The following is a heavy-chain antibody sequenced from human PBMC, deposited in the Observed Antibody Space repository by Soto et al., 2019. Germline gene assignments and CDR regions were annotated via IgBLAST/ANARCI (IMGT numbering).Heavy chain of an antibody. V-gene: IGHV3-9*01. CDR3: ARDLATTVVTSPYY. CDR1: GFTFGHYA. Sequence: GGSLRLSCAASGFTFGHYAIHWVRQPPGKGLEWVSSISWNSDTIGYADSVRGRFTISRDNAKNSLFLQMNSLRAEDTAVYYCARDLATTVVTSPYYWGQGTLLTVSS. CDR2: ISWNSDTI. J-gene: IGHJ4*02. D-gene: IGHD4-17*01.